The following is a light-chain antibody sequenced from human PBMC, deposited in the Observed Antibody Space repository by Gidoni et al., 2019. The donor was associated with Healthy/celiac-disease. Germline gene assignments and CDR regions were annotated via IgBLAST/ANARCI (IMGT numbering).Light chain of an antibody. CDR3: QQYRS. CDR1: QSISSW. J-gene: IGKJ2*01. V-gene: IGKV1-5*03. CDR2: KAS. Sequence: DIQMTQSPSTLSASVGDRVTITCRASQSISSWLAWYQQKQGKAPKLLIYKASSLESGVPSRFSGSGSGTEFTLTISSLQPDDFATYYCQQYRSFGQGTKLEIK.